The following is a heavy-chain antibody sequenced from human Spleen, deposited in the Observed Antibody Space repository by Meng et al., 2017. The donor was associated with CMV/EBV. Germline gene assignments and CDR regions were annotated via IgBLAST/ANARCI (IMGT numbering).Heavy chain of an antibody. CDR3: ARTPASVGNTLYYDY. D-gene: IGHD1-26*01. CDR2: IDWDDDK. Sequence: SGPTLVKPTQTLTLTCTFSGFSLSTIRMRVSWIRQPPGKALEWLARIDWDDDKFYSPSLKTRLTISKDTSKNQVVLTMTNMDPVDTATYFCARTPASVGNTLYYDYWGQGILVTVSS. V-gene: IGHV2-70D*14. J-gene: IGHJ4*02. CDR1: GFSLSTIRMR.